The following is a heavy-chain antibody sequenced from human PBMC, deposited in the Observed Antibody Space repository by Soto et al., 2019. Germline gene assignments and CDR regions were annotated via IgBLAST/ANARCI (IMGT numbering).Heavy chain of an antibody. J-gene: IGHJ5*02. CDR3: ARATSYYYDSSGYYHNWFDP. CDR2: IILIFGTA. V-gene: IGHV1-69*13. CDR1: GGTFSSYA. D-gene: IGHD3-22*01. Sequence: SVKVSCKASGGTFSSYAISWVRQAPGQGLEWMGGIILIFGTANYAQKFQGRVTITADESTSTAYMELSSLRSEDTAVYYCARATSYYYDSSGYYHNWFDPWGQGTLVTVSS.